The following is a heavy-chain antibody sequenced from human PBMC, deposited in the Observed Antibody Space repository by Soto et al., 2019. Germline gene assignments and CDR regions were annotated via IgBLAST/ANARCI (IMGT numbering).Heavy chain of an antibody. CDR3: AKCSLVVIPVPGFDP. J-gene: IGHJ5*02. Sequence: SETLSLTCTGSGGSISSGGYYWSWIRQHPGRGLEWIGYIYYNGNTYYNPSLKSRVTVSVDTSKNQFSLNVRSVAAADTAVYYCAKCSLVVIPVPGFDPWGQGTLVTFSS. V-gene: IGHV4-31*03. CDR1: GGSISSGGYY. CDR2: IYYNGNT. D-gene: IGHD2-21*01.